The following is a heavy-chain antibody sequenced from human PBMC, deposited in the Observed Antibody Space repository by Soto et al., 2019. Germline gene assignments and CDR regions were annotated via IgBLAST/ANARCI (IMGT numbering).Heavy chain of an antibody. CDR1: GGSISSYY. J-gene: IGHJ5*02. CDR2: IYYSGST. CDR3: ARHGPSAQAWGGIGECNP. D-gene: IGHD3-10*01. V-gene: IGHV4-59*08. Sequence: QVQLQESGPGLVKPSETLSLTCTVSGGSISSYYWSWIRQPPGKGLGWIGYIYYSGSTNYNPSLKSRVTISVDTSKNQFSLKLGSVTAADTAVYYWARHGPSAQAWGGIGECNPWGQGTLVTVSS.